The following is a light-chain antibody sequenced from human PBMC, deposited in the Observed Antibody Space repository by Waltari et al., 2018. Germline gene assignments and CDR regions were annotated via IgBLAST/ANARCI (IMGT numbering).Light chain of an antibody. CDR3: QKYASLPAT. CDR1: QSVSRS. Sequence: EVVLTQSPGTLSLSPGEGATLSCRARQSVSRSLAWYQQKPGQAPRLLIYDTSRRATGIPDRCSGSGSGTDFSLTISRLEPEDFAMYYCQKYASLPATFGQGTKVEIK. CDR2: DTS. V-gene: IGKV3-20*01. J-gene: IGKJ1*01.